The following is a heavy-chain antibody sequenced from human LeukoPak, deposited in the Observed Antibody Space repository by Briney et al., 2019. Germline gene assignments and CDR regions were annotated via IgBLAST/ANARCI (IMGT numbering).Heavy chain of an antibody. D-gene: IGHD3-3*01. CDR2: SSAHNGNS. V-gene: IGHV1-18*01. CDR3: TRDVWSWSVKVAPTDF. CDR1: GYIFRNFG. J-gene: IGHJ4*02. Sequence: ASVKVSCKASGYIFRNFGLSWVRQAPGQGLEWLGWSSAHNGNSNYAQEFRDRVTVTIDTSTNTGHMELRGLRTDDTAVYYCTRDVWSWSVKVAPTDFWGQGTLVTVSS.